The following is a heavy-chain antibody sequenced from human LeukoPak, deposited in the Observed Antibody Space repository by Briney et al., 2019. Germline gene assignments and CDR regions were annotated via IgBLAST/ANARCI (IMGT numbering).Heavy chain of an antibody. Sequence: SETLSLTCAVYGGSFSGYYWSWIRRPPGKGLEWIGEINHSGSTNYNPSLKSRVTISVDTSKNQFSLKLSSVTAADTAVYYCARGRRIVVVVAATLDVWGQGTTVTVSS. J-gene: IGHJ6*02. CDR1: GGSFSGYY. CDR3: ARGRRIVVVVAATLDV. V-gene: IGHV4-34*01. D-gene: IGHD2-15*01. CDR2: INHSGST.